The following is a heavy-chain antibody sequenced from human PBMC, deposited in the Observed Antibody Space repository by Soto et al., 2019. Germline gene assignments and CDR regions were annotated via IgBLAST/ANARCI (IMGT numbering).Heavy chain of an antibody. CDR1: GGSLTSNSYY. J-gene: IGHJ4*02. CDR2: FYYSQST. D-gene: IGHD4-17*01. CDR3: ARRSTVTYEY. Sequence: SETLSLTCTVSGGSLTSNSYYWGWIRQPPGKGLEWIGSFYYSQSTYFNPSLKSRVTISVETSKNQYSLKLSAVTAADTAVYYCARRSTVTYEYWGQGILVTVSS. V-gene: IGHV4-39*01.